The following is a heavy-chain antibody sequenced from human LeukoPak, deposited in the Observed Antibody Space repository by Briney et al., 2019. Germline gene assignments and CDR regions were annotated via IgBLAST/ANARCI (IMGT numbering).Heavy chain of an antibody. J-gene: IGHJ6*02. CDR2: VSDDGSHK. CDR3: AKYSSSSNYYYGMDV. CDR1: GFTFSNYG. Sequence: GRSLRLSCAASGFTFSNYGMHWVRQAPGKGLDWVAVVSDDGSHKQYADSVKGRFTVSRDNSEKTLYLKMNSLRAEDTAVYYCAKYSSSSNYYYGMDVWGQGTTVTVSS. D-gene: IGHD6-13*01. V-gene: IGHV3-30*18.